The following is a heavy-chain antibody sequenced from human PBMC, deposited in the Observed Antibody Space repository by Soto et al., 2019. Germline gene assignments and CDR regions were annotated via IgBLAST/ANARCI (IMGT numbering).Heavy chain of an antibody. CDR3: ATERGPTYYFDY. CDR1: AFTVSSNY. Sequence: PGGPLRLSCAASAFTVSSNYINWHRQAPGKGLEWVSVIYSDGSTYYADSVKGRFTISRDNSKNTLYLQMSSLRAEDTAVYYCATERGPTYYFDYWGQGTLVTVSS. D-gene: IGHD2-21*01. CDR2: IYSDGST. V-gene: IGHV3-53*01. J-gene: IGHJ4*02.